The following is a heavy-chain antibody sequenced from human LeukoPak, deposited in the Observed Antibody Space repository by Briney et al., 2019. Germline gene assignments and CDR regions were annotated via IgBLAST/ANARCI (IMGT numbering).Heavy chain of an antibody. D-gene: IGHD6-19*01. CDR1: GFRFDDHG. V-gene: IGHV3-20*01. CDR2: VNWNGGST. Sequence: GGSLRLSCAASGFRFDDHGMNRVRQAPGMGLKWVSGVNWNGGSTGYEDSVKGRFTISRDNAKNSLYLQMNSLRAEDTALYDCAGRVRNGWYFDYWGQGILVTVSS. CDR3: AGRVRNGWYFDY. J-gene: IGHJ4*02.